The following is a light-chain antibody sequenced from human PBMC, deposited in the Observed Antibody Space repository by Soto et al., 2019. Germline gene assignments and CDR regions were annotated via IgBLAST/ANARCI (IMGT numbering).Light chain of an antibody. V-gene: IGLV2-14*01. CDR2: EVT. CDR1: SSDVGGYNY. Sequence: QSALTQPVSVSGSPGQSITISCTGTSSDVGGYNYVSWYQQHPGKAPKLMIYEVTKRPSGVSNRFSGSKSGNTASLTISGLQAEDESDYYCQSFDKYLSAVVFGGGTKVTVL. CDR3: QSFDKYLSAVV. J-gene: IGLJ2*01.